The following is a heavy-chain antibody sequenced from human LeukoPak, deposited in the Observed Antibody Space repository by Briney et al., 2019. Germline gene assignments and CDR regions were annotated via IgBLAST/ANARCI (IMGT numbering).Heavy chain of an antibody. CDR3: SSDYSSGWYYFDY. V-gene: IGHV3-49*03. Sequence: GGSLRLSCTASGLSLTNYAVSWFRQAPGKGLEWVGYIRSKASGGTTEYAASVKGRFSISRDDSKSIAYLQMNSLKTEDTAVYYCSSDYSSGWYYFDYWGQGTLVTVSS. D-gene: IGHD6-19*01. CDR2: IRSKASGGTT. J-gene: IGHJ4*02. CDR1: GLSLTNYA.